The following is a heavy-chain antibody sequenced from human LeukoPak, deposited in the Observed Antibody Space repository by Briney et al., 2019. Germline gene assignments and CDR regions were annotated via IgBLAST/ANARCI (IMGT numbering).Heavy chain of an antibody. Sequence: SETLSLTCTVSGGSISGFYWTWIRQPPGKALEWIGYTYYGGSTHYNPSLESRVTISVDTSKNQFSLELTSVTAADTAVYYCARLDAGSTGYFDHWGQGTLVTVSS. V-gene: IGHV4-59*08. J-gene: IGHJ4*02. CDR3: ARLDAGSTGYFDH. D-gene: IGHD2-15*01. CDR1: GGSISGFY. CDR2: TYYGGST.